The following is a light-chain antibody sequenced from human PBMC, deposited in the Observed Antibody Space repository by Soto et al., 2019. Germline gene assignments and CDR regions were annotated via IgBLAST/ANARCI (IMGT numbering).Light chain of an antibody. CDR3: LLFYGDAWV. V-gene: IGLV7-43*01. J-gene: IGLJ3*02. CDR2: STS. CDR1: TGAVTSGYY. Sequence: QAVVTQEPSLPVSPGGTVTLTCASSTGAVTSGYYPNWFQQKPGQAPRTLIYSTSNKPSWTPARFSGSLLGDKAALTLSGVQPEDEADYYCLLFYGDAWVFGGGTKLTVL.